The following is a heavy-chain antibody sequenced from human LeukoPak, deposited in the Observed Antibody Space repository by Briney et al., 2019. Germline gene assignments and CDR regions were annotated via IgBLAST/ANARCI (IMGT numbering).Heavy chain of an antibody. CDR3: ARVMVSLVRGDYFYFDY. V-gene: IGHV1-2*06. Sequence: ASVKVSCKAPGYTYTDHYIHWVRQAPGQGLEWMGRINPNSGGTNFAQKFQGRVTMTRDTSISTAYMELSGLRSDDTAMYYCARVMVSLVRGDYFYFDYWAQGTLVTVSS. CDR2: INPNSGGT. CDR1: GYTYTDHY. D-gene: IGHD3-10*01. J-gene: IGHJ4*02.